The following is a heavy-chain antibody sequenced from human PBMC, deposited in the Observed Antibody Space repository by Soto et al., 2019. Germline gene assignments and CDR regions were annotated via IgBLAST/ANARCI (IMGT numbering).Heavy chain of an antibody. CDR2: ISDTGRNI. CDR1: GFTFSSYA. D-gene: IGHD3-3*01. J-gene: IGHJ5*02. Sequence: PGGSLRLSCAASGFTFSSYAMHWVRQAPGKGLEWVSYISDTGRNIYYADSVKGRFTISRDNARNSVDLQMNSLRDEDTAVYYCARVIWSGHLTSDLWGQGTLVTVSS. V-gene: IGHV3-48*02. CDR3: ARVIWSGHLTSDL.